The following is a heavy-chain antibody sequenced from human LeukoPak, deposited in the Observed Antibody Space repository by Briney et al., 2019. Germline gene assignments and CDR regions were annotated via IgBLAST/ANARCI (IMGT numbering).Heavy chain of an antibody. Sequence: GGSLRLSCAASGFTFSSYSMNWVRQAPGKGLEWVSSISSSSSYIYYADSVKGRFTISRDNAKNSLYLQMNSLRAEDTAVYYCARVEEDHYMDVWGKGTTVTVSS. D-gene: IGHD5-24*01. CDR2: ISSSSSYI. J-gene: IGHJ6*03. CDR3: ARVEEDHYMDV. V-gene: IGHV3-21*01. CDR1: GFTFSSYS.